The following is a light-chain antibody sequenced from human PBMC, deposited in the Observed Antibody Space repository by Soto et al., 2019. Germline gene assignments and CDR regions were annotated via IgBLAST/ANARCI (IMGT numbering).Light chain of an antibody. J-gene: IGKJ1*01. Sequence: EIVMTQSPATQSVSPGDRATLSSRASQSVSNYLAWYQQKLGQAPRLLIYGASTRATGIPARFSGSGSGTEFTLTISSLQSEDFAVYYCQQYSNWPRAFGQGTKVEIK. CDR3: QQYSNWPRA. CDR1: QSVSNY. V-gene: IGKV3-15*01. CDR2: GAS.